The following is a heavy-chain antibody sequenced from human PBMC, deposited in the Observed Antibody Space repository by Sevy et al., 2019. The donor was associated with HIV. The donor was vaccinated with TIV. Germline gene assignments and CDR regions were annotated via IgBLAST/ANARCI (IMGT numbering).Heavy chain of an antibody. CDR1: GYTLSEVS. CDR3: AITKDYYDSSGCPFDY. CDR2: FDPEDGET. Sequence: ASVKVSCKVSGYTLSEVSMHWVRQVPGKGLEWMGSFDPEDGETIYAQTFQGRVTMTEDTSTDTAYMELSSLKSEDTAVFYCAITKDYYDSSGCPFDYWGQGSLVTVSS. D-gene: IGHD3-22*01. V-gene: IGHV1-24*01. J-gene: IGHJ4*02.